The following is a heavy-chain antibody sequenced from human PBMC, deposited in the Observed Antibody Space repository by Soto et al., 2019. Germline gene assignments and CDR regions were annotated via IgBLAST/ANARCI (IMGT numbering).Heavy chain of an antibody. CDR1: GFSFSSYS. Sequence: GGSLRLSCAASGFSFSSYSMNWVRQAPGKGLEWVSFISSTSTYIYYADSVKGRFTISRDNAKNSLYLQMNSLRAEDTAVYYCAREPYCSGGSCYLGSWGQGTLVTVSS. V-gene: IGHV3-21*06. J-gene: IGHJ5*02. CDR2: ISSTSTYI. D-gene: IGHD2-15*01. CDR3: AREPYCSGGSCYLGS.